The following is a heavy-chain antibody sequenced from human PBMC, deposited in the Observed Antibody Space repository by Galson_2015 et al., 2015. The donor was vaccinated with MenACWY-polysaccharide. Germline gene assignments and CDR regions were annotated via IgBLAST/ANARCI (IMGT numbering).Heavy chain of an antibody. D-gene: IGHD3-3*01. Sequence: SVKVSCKASGYTFTSYDINWVRQATGQGLEWMGWMNPNSGNTGYAQKFQGRVTMTRNTSISTAYMELSSLRSEDTAVYYCARGRSRITIFGVVILLGFDPWGQGTLVTVSS. CDR3: ARGRSRITIFGVVILLGFDP. J-gene: IGHJ5*02. CDR1: GYTFTSYD. V-gene: IGHV1-8*01. CDR2: MNPNSGNT.